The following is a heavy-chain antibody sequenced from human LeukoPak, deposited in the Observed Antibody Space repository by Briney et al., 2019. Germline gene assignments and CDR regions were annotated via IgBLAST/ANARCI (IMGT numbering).Heavy chain of an antibody. CDR1: GFTVSSNY. V-gene: IGHV3-53*01. D-gene: IGHD5-12*01. CDR2: IYSGGST. CDR3: ARGRSGYDFNY. J-gene: IGHJ4*02. Sequence: PGGSLRLSCAASGFTVSSNYMSWVRQAPGKGLEWVSVIYSGGSTYYADSVKGRFTISRDNSKNTLYLQMNSLRAEDTAVYYCARGRSGYDFNYWGQGTLVTVSS.